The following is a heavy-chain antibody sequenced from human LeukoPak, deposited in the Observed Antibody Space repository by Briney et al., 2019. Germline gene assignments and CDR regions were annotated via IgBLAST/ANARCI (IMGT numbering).Heavy chain of an antibody. CDR1: GINFSNAW. CDR2: IKSKKDGEIT. CDR3: STGGGVLRFL. Sequence: GGSLRLSCAASGINFSNAWLTWVRQAPGKGLEWVGRIKSKKDGEITDYAAPVKGRFTISRDDSKDTLYLQMNGLKTEDTAVYYCSTGGGVLRFLGGQGTLVTVSS. J-gene: IGHJ4*02. D-gene: IGHD3-3*01. V-gene: IGHV3-15*01.